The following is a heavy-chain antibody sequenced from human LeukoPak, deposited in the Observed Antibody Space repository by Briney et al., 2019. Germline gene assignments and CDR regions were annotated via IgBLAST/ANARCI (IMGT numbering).Heavy chain of an antibody. J-gene: IGHJ4*02. Sequence: SETLSLTCTVSGGSISSSSYYWGWIRQPPGKGLEWIGSIYYSGSTYYNPSLKSRVTISVDTSKNQFSPKLSSVTAADTAVYYCATTVYYYDSSGYYPYYFDYWGQGTLVTVSS. V-gene: IGHV4-39*01. CDR3: ATTVYYYDSSGYYPYYFDY. D-gene: IGHD3-22*01. CDR1: GGSISSSSYY. CDR2: IYYSGST.